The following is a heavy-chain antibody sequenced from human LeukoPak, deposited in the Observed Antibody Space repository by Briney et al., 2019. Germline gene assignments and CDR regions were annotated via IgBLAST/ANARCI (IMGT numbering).Heavy chain of an antibody. CDR3: ARERHDILTGYYIDYYYYYMDV. CDR1: GFTFDDYA. D-gene: IGHD3-9*01. CDR2: ISGDGGST. V-gene: IGHV3-43*02. Sequence: GGSLRLSCAASGFTFDDYAMHWVRQAPGKGLEWVSLISGDGGSTYYADSVKGRFTISRDNSKNSLYLQMNSLRTEDTALYYCARERHDILTGYYIDYYYYYMDVWGKGTTVTVSS. J-gene: IGHJ6*03.